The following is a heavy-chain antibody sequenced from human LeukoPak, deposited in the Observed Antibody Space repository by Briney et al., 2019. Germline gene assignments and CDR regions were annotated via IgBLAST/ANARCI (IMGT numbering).Heavy chain of an antibody. CDR2: IWYDGSNK. CDR3: AGGLTYYDFWSGYSPFDY. CDR1: GFTFSSYG. Sequence: GRSLRLSCAASGFTFSSYGMHWVRQAPGKGLEWVAVIWYDGSNKYYADSVKGRFIISRDNSKNTLYLQMNSLRAEDTAVYYCAGGLTYYDFWSGYSPFDYWGQGTLVTVSS. D-gene: IGHD3-3*01. J-gene: IGHJ4*02. V-gene: IGHV3-33*01.